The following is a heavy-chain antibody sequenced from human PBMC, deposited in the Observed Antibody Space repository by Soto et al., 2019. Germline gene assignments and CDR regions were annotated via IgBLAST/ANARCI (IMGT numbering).Heavy chain of an antibody. Sequence: SETLSLTCTVSGGSISSYYWSWIRQPPGKGLEWIGYIYYSGSTNYNPSPKSRVTISVDTSKNQFSLKLSSVTAADTAGYYCARLRNWIVGLTVGWFDPWGQGTPVTVSS. CDR2: IYYSGST. J-gene: IGHJ5*02. CDR3: ARLRNWIVGLTVGWFDP. CDR1: GGSISSYY. V-gene: IGHV4-59*01. D-gene: IGHD1-26*01.